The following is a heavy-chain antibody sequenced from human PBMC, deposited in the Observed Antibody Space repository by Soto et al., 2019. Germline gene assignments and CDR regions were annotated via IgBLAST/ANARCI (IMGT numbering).Heavy chain of an antibody. V-gene: IGHV3-33*01. CDR3: AREFWSGPFDY. CDR1: GFTFSSYG. CDR2: IWYDGSNK. D-gene: IGHD3-3*01. J-gene: IGHJ4*02. Sequence: QVQLVESRGGVVQPGRSLRLSCAASGFTFSSYGMHWVRQAPGKVLEWVAVIWYDGSNKYNADSVKGRFTISRDNSKNTLYLQMNSLRAEDTAVYYCAREFWSGPFDYWGQGTLVTVSS.